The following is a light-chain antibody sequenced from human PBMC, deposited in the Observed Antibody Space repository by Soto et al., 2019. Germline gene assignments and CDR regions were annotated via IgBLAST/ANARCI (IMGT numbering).Light chain of an antibody. J-gene: IGKJ3*01. CDR3: QQYGDSPFT. CDR1: QRISTSY. CDR2: GTS. V-gene: IGKV3-20*01. Sequence: EIVLTQSPGTLSLSAGERATLSCRASQRISTSYLAWYQQKPGRAPRVLVYGTSTRATGIPIRFSGSGSGTDFTLTISRLEPEDFAVYYCQQYGDSPFTFGPGTKVDIK.